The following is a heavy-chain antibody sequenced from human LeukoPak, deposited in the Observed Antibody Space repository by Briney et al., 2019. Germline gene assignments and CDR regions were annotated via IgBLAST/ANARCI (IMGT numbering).Heavy chain of an antibody. Sequence: PSETLSLTCTVSGGSMSSYSWSWIRQPPGKGLEWIGYIYHSGSTYYNPSLKSRVTISVDRSKNQFSLKLSSVTAADTAVYYCARALRGDWFDPWGQGTLVTVSS. CDR3: ARALRGDWFDP. V-gene: IGHV4-30-2*01. CDR1: GGSMSSYS. CDR2: IYHSGST. J-gene: IGHJ5*02.